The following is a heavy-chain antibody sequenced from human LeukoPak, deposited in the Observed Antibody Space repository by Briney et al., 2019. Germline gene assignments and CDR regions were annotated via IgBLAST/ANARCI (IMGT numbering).Heavy chain of an antibody. CDR3: AKAHQYSSGYYYGDAFDI. J-gene: IGHJ3*02. CDR2: ISGSGGST. V-gene: IGHV3-23*01. Sequence: GGSLRLSCAASGFTFSTFSSYAMSWVRQAPGKGLEWVSAISGSGGSTYYADSVKGRFTISRDNSKNTLYLQMNSLRAEDTAVYYCAKAHQYSSGYYYGDAFDIWGQGTMVTVSS. D-gene: IGHD3-22*01. CDR1: GFTFSTFSSYA.